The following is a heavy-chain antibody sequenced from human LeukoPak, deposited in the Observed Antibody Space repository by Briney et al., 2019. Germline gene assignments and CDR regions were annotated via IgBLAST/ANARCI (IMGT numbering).Heavy chain of an antibody. J-gene: IGHJ6*02. Sequence: SGRSLRLSCAASGFTFSSYAMHWVRQAPGKGLEWVAVISYDGSNKYYADSVKGRFTISRDNSKNTLYLQMNSLRAEDTAVYYCARGDDWDIVATTNYGMDVWGQGTTVTVSS. CDR3: ARGDDWDIVATTNYGMDV. V-gene: IGHV3-30-3*01. D-gene: IGHD5-12*01. CDR2: ISYDGSNK. CDR1: GFTFSSYA.